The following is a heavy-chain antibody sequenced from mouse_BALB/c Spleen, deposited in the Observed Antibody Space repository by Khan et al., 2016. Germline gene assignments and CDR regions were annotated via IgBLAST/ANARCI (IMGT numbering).Heavy chain of an antibody. J-gene: IGHJ3*01. Sequence: QVQLKESGPGWVAPSQSLSITCTVSGFSLSKSGVHWIRQPPGKGLEWLGVIWPGGSTDYNSALMSRLSITKDNSQNQVFLKMISLQTDDTAMYECARDDQDYDAWFASWGQGTLVIVSA. V-gene: IGHV2-9*02. D-gene: IGHD2-4*01. CDR2: IWPGGST. CDR3: ARDDQDYDAWFAS. CDR1: GFSLSKSG.